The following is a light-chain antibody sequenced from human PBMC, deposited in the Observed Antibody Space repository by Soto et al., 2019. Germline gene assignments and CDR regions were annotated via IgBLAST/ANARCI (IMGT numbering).Light chain of an antibody. CDR2: DAS. CDR1: QSISRW. Sequence: IRVTQSPSTLSASLGETVTLTCLASQSISRWLAWYQQKPGKAPKILISDASILENGVPSRFSGTGAGTEFTLTISSMQHDDFATYFCQQYYSSSPITFGQGTRLDIK. V-gene: IGKV1-5*01. CDR3: QQYYSSSPIT. J-gene: IGKJ5*01.